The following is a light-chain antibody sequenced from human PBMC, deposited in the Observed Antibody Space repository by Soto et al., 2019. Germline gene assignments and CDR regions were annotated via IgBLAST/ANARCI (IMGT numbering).Light chain of an antibody. CDR1: QTVSSSY. Sequence: IVLTQSPGTLSLSPGERVTLSCRASQTVSSSYLAWYQQRPGQAPRLLIYDSSSRATGIPDRFSGSGSGADFTLTISRLEPEDFAVYYCQLYDNSLYTFGQGTKLEIK. CDR2: DSS. CDR3: QLYDNSLYT. V-gene: IGKV3-20*01. J-gene: IGKJ2*01.